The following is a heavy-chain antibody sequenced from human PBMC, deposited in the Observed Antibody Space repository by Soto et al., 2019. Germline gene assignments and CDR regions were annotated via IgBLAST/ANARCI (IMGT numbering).Heavy chain of an antibody. CDR2: INAGNGNT. J-gene: IGHJ6*02. CDR1: GYTFTSYA. D-gene: IGHD2-2*01. V-gene: IGHV1-3*01. CDR3: ARDIVVVPAAYYGMDV. Sequence: GASVKVSCKASGYTFTSYAMHWVRQAPGQRLEWMGWINAGNGNTKYSQKFQGRVTITRDTSASTAYMELSSLRSEDTAVYYCARDIVVVPAAYYGMDVWGQGTTVTVSS.